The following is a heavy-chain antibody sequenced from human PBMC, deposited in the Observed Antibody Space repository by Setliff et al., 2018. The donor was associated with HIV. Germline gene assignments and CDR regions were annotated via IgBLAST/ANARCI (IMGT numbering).Heavy chain of an antibody. CDR1: GFSFRSYA. D-gene: IGHD2-15*01. CDR2: ISGSGDIT. V-gene: IGHV3-23*01. J-gene: IGHJ6*02. Sequence: GGSLRLSCAASGFSFRSYAVSWVRQAPGKGREWVSVISGSGDITYYRESVKGRFTVSRDNSNNTVYLQMNSLRAEDTAVYYCAKTLPTLYPPHDYYFAMDVWGQGTTVTVSS. CDR3: AKTLPTLYPPHDYYFAMDV.